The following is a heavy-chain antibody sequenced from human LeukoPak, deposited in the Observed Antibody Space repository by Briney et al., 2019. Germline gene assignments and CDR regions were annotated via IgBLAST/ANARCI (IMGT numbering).Heavy chain of an antibody. Sequence: PSETLSLTCSVSRGSMSSGDSYWSWIRQSPGKGLEWMGYIHNSGSTDYNPSLGSRIVMSIDMSKNQFSLRLSSVTAADTAVYYCARGRPDNSRPYHNFFDPWGQGARVTVSS. CDR1: RGSMSSGDSY. CDR3: ARGRPDNSRPYHNFFDP. CDR2: IHNSGST. V-gene: IGHV4-30-4*01. D-gene: IGHD2/OR15-2a*01. J-gene: IGHJ5*02.